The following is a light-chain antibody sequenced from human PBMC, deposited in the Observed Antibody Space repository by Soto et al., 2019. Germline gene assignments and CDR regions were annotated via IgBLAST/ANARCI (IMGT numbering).Light chain of an antibody. V-gene: IGKV3-20*01. CDR2: RAS. J-gene: IGKJ5*01. Sequence: EIVLTQSPGTLSLSPGERVTLSCRASQSLSSSYLAWYQQKSGQAPRLLISRASSRATGIPDRFSGSGSGTDFTLTINRLEPEDFAVYYCQQYGSSFPVTFGQGTRLEIK. CDR3: QQYGSSFPVT. CDR1: QSLSSSY.